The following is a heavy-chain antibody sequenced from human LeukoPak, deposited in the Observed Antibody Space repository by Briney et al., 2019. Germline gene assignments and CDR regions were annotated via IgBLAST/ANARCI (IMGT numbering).Heavy chain of an antibody. Sequence: GGSLRLSCAASGFTFSSYSMNWVRQAPGKGLEWVSSISSSSSYIYYADSVKGRFTISRDNAKNSLYLQMNSLRAEDTAVYYCARGDPHGAYFDYWGQGALVTVSS. CDR2: ISSSSSYI. D-gene: IGHD5-24*01. J-gene: IGHJ4*02. CDR1: GFTFSSYS. V-gene: IGHV3-21*01. CDR3: ARGDPHGAYFDY.